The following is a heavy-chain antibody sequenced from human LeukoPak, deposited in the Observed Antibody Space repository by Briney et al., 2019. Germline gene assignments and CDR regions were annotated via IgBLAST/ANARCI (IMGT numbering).Heavy chain of an antibody. D-gene: IGHD6-19*01. CDR1: GFTFSSYG. Sequence: GGSLRLSCAASGFTFSSYGMHWVRQPPGKGLEWVAFIRDDGKNQYYTDSVKGRFTISRDNSKNTLYLQMSSLRVEDTAVYYCACENRQSSGWLGWLDTRGQGALVTVSS. CDR3: ACENRQSSGWLGWLDT. V-gene: IGHV3-30*02. CDR2: IRDDGKNQ. J-gene: IGHJ5*02.